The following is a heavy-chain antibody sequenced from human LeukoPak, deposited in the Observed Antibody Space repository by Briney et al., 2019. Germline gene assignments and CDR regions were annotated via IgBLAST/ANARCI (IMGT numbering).Heavy chain of an antibody. V-gene: IGHV3-21*01. Sequence: GGSLRLSCAASGFTFSSYSMNWVRQAPGKGLEWVSSISSSSSYIYYADSVKGRFTISRDNAKNSLYLQMNSLRAEDTAAYYCARGSLIAAVDYWGQGTLVTVSS. D-gene: IGHD6-13*01. CDR3: ARGSLIAAVDY. J-gene: IGHJ4*02. CDR1: GFTFSSYS. CDR2: ISSSSSYI.